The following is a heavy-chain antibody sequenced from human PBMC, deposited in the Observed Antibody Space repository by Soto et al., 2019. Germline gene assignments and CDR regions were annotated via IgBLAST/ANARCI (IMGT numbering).Heavy chain of an antibody. V-gene: IGHV1-2*02. D-gene: IGHD3-10*01. CDR3: ATVNDGSGSYYAPFDY. Sequence: ASVKVSCKASGYTFTGYYMHWVRQAPGQGLEWMGWINPNSGGTNYAQKFQGRVTMTRDTSISTAYMELSRLRSDDTAVYYCATVNDGSGSYYAPFDYWGQGTLVTVSS. CDR1: GYTFTGYY. J-gene: IGHJ4*02. CDR2: INPNSGGT.